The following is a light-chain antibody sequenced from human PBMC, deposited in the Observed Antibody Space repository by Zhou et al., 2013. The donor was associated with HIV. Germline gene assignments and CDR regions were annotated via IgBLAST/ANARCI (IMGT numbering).Light chain of an antibody. V-gene: IGKV3-20*01. CDR1: QSVSSSY. CDR3: QHYNNFSGT. Sequence: EIVLTQSPGTLSLSPGERATLSCRASQSVSSSYLAWYQQKPGQAPRLLIYGASSRATGIPDRFSGSGSGTDFTLTISRLEPEDFATYYCQHYNNFSGTFGQGTKVEIK. CDR2: GAS. J-gene: IGKJ1*01.